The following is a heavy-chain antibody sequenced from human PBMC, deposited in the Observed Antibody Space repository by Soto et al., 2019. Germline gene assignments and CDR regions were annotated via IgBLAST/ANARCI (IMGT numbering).Heavy chain of an antibody. CDR1: GGSISSGGYY. J-gene: IGHJ4*02. Sequence: QVQLQESGPGLVKPSQTLSLTCTVSGGSISSGGYYWSWIRQHPGKGLEWIGYIYYSGSTYYNPCLKSRVTISVDTSKNQFSLKLSSVTAADTAVYYCARDGGGSSGYYNYAFDYGGQGTLVTVSS. V-gene: IGHV4-31*03. CDR2: IYYSGST. CDR3: ARDGGGSSGYYNYAFDY. D-gene: IGHD3-22*01.